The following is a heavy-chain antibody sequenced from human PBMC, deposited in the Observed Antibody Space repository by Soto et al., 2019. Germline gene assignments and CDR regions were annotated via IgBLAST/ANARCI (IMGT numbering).Heavy chain of an antibody. D-gene: IGHD3-16*01. V-gene: IGHV1-8*01. Sequence: ASVKVSCKASGYSFTNNDVSWVRQATGQGLEWMGWMNPGSGDTGYAQKFQGRVTMTRDISIATAYMELSSLRSDDTAIYYCARMETFGSLDWFDPWGQGTLVTAPQ. CDR2: MNPGSGDT. CDR1: GYSFTNND. CDR3: ARMETFGSLDWFDP. J-gene: IGHJ5*02.